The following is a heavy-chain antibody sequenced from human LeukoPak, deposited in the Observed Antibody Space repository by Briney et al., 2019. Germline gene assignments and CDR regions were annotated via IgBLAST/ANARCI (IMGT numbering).Heavy chain of an antibody. J-gene: IGHJ4*02. V-gene: IGHV4-30-4*01. D-gene: IGHD3-22*01. CDR2: IYYSGST. Sequence: SQTLSLTCTVSGGSISSGNYYWSWIRQPPGKGLEWIGYIYYSGSTYYNPSLKSRVTISVDTSKNQFSLKLSSVTAADTAVYYCARDSSGYLRGYWGQGTLVTVSS. CDR3: ARDSSGYLRGY. CDR1: GGSISSGNYY.